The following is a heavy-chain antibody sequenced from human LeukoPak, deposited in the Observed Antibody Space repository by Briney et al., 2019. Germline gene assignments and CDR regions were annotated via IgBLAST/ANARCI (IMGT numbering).Heavy chain of an antibody. CDR2: IFYDGNT. Sequence: SETLSLTCNVSDGSINAYYWTWIRQPPGKGLEWIGYIFYDGNTNYNPSLKSCITFSIGASRNYFSLKMTSVTAADTAVYYCARGAALVTHRYFDYWGQGILVTVSS. D-gene: IGHD5-18*01. CDR1: DGSINAYY. J-gene: IGHJ4*02. V-gene: IGHV4-59*12. CDR3: ARGAALVTHRYFDY.